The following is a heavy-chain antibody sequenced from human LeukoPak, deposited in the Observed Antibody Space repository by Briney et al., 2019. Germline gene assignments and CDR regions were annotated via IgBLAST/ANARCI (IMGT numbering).Heavy chain of an antibody. Sequence: PSETLSLTCTVSGGSISSGGYYWSWIRQHPGKGLEWIGYIYYSGSTFYNPSLKSRVTISVDTSKNQFSLRLSSVTAADTAVYYCARARYYFDDRGYFQPHYFDYWGQGTLVTVSS. V-gene: IGHV4-31*03. CDR1: GGSISSGGYY. CDR3: ARARYYFDDRGYFQPHYFDY. J-gene: IGHJ4*02. D-gene: IGHD3-22*01. CDR2: IYYSGST.